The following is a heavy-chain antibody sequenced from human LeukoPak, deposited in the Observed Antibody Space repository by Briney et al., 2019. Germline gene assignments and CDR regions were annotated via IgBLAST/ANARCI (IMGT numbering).Heavy chain of an antibody. CDR3: ANNWNLDN. CDR2: ISGGNT. V-gene: IGHV3-38-3*01. CDR1: GFTVSSNE. D-gene: IGHD1-1*01. Sequence: SGGSLRLSCAASGFTVSSNEMSWVRQAPGKGLEWVSSISGGNTYYGDSVKGRFTISRDNSKNALYLQMSSLRAEDTAVYYCANNWNLDNWGQGTLVTVSS. J-gene: IGHJ4*02.